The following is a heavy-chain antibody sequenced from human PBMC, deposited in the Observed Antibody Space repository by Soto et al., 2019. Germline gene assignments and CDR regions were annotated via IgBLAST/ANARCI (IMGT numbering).Heavy chain of an antibody. V-gene: IGHV5-51*01. CDR1: GYSFTSYW. D-gene: IGHD3-10*01. CDR3: AIHVWAIRGAITTPYYYFYGMDV. CDR2: IYPGESDT. J-gene: IGHJ6*02. Sequence: LKISCKGSGYSFTSYWIGWVRQMPGKSLEGMGIIYPGESDTRYSPSFQGQVTISADKSISTAYLQWMSLKASDTAMYDCAIHVWAIRGAITTPYYYFYGMDVWGQGTTVTVSS.